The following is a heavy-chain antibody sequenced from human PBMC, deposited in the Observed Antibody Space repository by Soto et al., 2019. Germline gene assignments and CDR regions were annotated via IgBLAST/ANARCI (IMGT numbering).Heavy chain of an antibody. V-gene: IGHV3-21*01. D-gene: IGHD3-10*01. CDR1: GFTFNASN. CDR2: ITSTSLYI. CDR3: ARDGEQQLVLQSSCAMDV. J-gene: IGHJ6*02. Sequence: GGSLRLSCAASGFTFNASNMNWVRQAPGKGLEWVSSITSTSLYIYYTDSIKGRFTISRDNAKNSLYLQMDSLRAEDTAVYYCARDGEQQLVLQSSCAMDVWAQGTMVPVSS.